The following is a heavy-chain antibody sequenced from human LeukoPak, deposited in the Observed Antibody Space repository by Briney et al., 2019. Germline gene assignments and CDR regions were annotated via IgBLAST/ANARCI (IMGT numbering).Heavy chain of an antibody. CDR3: ARTYCISTSCWDAFDI. V-gene: IGHV4-59*01. J-gene: IGHJ3*02. CDR1: GGSISHYY. CDR2: VYYTGST. D-gene: IGHD2-2*01. Sequence: KPSETLSLTCTVSGGSISHYYWSWIRQPPGKGLEWIGYVYYTGSTNYNPSLESRVRITMSVDTSKNQFSLKLNSVTAADTAVYYCARTYCISTSCWDAFDIWGQGTMVTVSS.